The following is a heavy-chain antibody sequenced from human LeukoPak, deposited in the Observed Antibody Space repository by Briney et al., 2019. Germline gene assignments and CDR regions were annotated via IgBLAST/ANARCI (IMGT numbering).Heavy chain of an antibody. CDR1: GGSFSGYY. V-gene: IGHV4-34*01. J-gene: IGHJ3*02. D-gene: IGHD2-2*02. Sequence: PSETLSLTCAVYGGSFSGYYWSWIRQPPGKGLEWIGEINHSGSTNYNPSLKSRVTISVDTSKNQFSPKLSSVTAADTAVYYCARTYCSSTSCYTGPIPSDAFDIWGQGTMVTVSS. CDR3: ARTYCSSTSCYTGPIPSDAFDI. CDR2: INHSGST.